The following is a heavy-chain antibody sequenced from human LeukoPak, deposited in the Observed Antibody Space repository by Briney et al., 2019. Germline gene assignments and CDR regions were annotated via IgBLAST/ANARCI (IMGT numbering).Heavy chain of an antibody. CDR3: AKGFSQAATGIWAFDY. J-gene: IGHJ4*02. Sequence: GGSLRLSCAASGFTFDDYAMHWVRQAPGKGLEWVSLITWDGGNIYYADSVKGRFTISRDNSKNSLYLQMNSLRVEDTALYLCAKGFSQAATGIWAFDYWGQGTLVTVSS. CDR2: ITWDGGNI. CDR1: GFTFDDYA. D-gene: IGHD6-13*01. V-gene: IGHV3-43D*03.